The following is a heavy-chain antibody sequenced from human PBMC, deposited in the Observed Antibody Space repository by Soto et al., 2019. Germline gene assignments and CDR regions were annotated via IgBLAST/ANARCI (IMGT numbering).Heavy chain of an antibody. V-gene: IGHV1-69*06. CDR3: AKRGRESANWFDP. J-gene: IGHJ5*02. Sequence: GASVKVSCKASGGTFSWSSIDWLRQAPGQGPEWMGGIIPMSGRPNYAQRFQGRVTFTADKSTNTVYMEVNSLTNEDTAVYYCAKRGRESANWFDPWGQGTLVTVYS. CDR1: GGTFSWSS. CDR2: IIPMSGRP.